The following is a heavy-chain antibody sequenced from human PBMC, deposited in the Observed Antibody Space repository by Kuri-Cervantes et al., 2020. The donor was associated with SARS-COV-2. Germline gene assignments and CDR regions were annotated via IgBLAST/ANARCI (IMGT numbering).Heavy chain of an antibody. J-gene: IGHJ4*02. CDR3: AKDISDLHYFDY. CDR1: GFTFSSYS. Sequence: GESLKISCAASGFTFSSYSMNWVRQAPGKGLEWVAVISYDGSNKYYADSVKGRFAISRDNSKNTLYLQMNSLRAEDTAVYYCAKDISDLHYFDYWGQGTLVTVSS. V-gene: IGHV3-30*18. CDR2: ISYDGSNK. D-gene: IGHD2-21*01.